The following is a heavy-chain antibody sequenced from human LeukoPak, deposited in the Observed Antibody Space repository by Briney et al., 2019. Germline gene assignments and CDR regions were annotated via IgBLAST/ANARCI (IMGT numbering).Heavy chain of an antibody. CDR2: ISWNSGSI. Sequence: GRSLRLSCAASGFTFDDYAMHWVRQAPGKGLEWVSGISWNSGSIGYADSVKGRFTISRDNAKNSLYLQMNSLRAEDTALYYCAKDMSSGSYSTLDYWGQGTLVTVSS. CDR3: AKDMSSGSYSTLDY. J-gene: IGHJ4*02. D-gene: IGHD1-26*01. V-gene: IGHV3-9*01. CDR1: GFTFDDYA.